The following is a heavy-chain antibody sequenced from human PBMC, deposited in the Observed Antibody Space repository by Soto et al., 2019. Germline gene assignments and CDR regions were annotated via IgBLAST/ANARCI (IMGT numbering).Heavy chain of an antibody. CDR3: ARSPPGGYHYYYGMDV. D-gene: IGHD3-22*01. V-gene: IGHV3-13*04. Sequence: EVQLVESGGGLVQPGGSLRLSCAASGFTFSSYDMQWVRQATGKGLKWVSAIGTAGDTYYPGSVKGRFTISRENAKNSLYLQMNSLRAGDTAVYYCARSPPGGYHYYYGMDVWGQGTTVTVSS. CDR1: GFTFSSYD. CDR2: IGTAGDT. J-gene: IGHJ6*02.